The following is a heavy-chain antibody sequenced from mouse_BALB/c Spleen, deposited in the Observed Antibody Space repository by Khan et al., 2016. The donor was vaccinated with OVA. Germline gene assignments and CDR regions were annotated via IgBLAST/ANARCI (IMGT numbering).Heavy chain of an antibody. D-gene: IGHD2-4*01. CDR2: IWSAGST. V-gene: IGHV2-2*02. Sequence: QVQLKQSGPGLVQPSQSLSITCTVPGFSLTNYRVHWVRQSPGKGLEWLGVIWSAGSTDYNAAFISRLTIRKDNSRSQVFFKMNSLQPNDTAIYYCARRGYDYGRGALFAYWGQGTLVTVSA. CDR3: ARRGYDYGRGALFAY. J-gene: IGHJ3*01. CDR1: GFSLTNYR.